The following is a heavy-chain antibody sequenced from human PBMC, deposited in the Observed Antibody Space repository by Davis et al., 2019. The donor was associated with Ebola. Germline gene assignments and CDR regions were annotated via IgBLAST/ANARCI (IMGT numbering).Heavy chain of an antibody. CDR3: AREVWGVDYNPYFYYGMDV. V-gene: IGHV3-13*01. CDR2: IGTYADT. J-gene: IGHJ6*02. D-gene: IGHD3-10*01. Sequence: GESLKISCAASGFTFSSYDMHWVRQAPGKRLEWVSGIGTYADTYYPGSVKGRFTISRDNAKNSLYLQMNSLRDEDTAVYFCAREVWGVDYNPYFYYGMDVWGQGTTVTASS. CDR1: GFTFSSYD.